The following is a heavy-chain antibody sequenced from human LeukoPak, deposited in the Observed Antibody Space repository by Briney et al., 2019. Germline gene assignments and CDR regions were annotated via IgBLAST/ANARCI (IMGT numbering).Heavy chain of an antibody. V-gene: IGHV4-59*01. CDR1: GASITSSY. J-gene: IGHJ5*02. D-gene: IGHD3-10*01. CDR2: IYSGST. CDR3: ARDGYGSGSYGWFDP. Sequence: SETLSLTCSVSGASITSSYWSWIRQTPGKGLEWIGNIYSGSTNYNPSFESRVTVSLDTSKNQFSLRLTSVTAADTALYYCARDGYGSGSYGWFDPWGQGTLVTVSS.